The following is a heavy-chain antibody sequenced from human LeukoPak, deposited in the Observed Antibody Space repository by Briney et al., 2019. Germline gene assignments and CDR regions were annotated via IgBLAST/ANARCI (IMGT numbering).Heavy chain of an antibody. CDR2: IYPGDSDT. D-gene: IGHD3-22*01. Sequence: GESLKISCKGSGSSFTSYWIGWVRQMPGKGLEWMGIIYPGDSDTRYSPSFQGQVTISADKSISNAYLQWSSLKASDTAMYYCARFPTNYYDSSAASSWFDPWGQGTLVTVSS. CDR3: ARFPTNYYDSSAASSWFDP. V-gene: IGHV5-51*01. CDR1: GSSFTSYW. J-gene: IGHJ5*02.